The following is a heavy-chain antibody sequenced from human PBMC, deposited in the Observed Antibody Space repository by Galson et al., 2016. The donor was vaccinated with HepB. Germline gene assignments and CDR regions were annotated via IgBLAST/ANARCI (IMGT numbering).Heavy chain of an antibody. D-gene: IGHD2-2*01. Sequence: SLRLSCAASGFTFSSYAMHWVRQAPGKGLEWVSGISWNSGSIGYADSVKGRFTISRDNAKNSLYLQMNSLRAEDTALYYCAKDPTLGYCSSTSCYFGYFQHWGQGTLVTVSS. CDR3: AKDPTLGYCSSTSCYFGYFQH. J-gene: IGHJ1*01. CDR1: GFTFSSYA. CDR2: ISWNSGSI. V-gene: IGHV3-9*01.